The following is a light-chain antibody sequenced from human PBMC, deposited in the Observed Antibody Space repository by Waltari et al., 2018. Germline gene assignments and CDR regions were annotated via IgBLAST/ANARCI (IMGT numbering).Light chain of an antibody. CDR3: QQYGSSPRT. J-gene: IGKJ2*01. V-gene: IGKV3-20*01. CDR1: QSVSSSY. CDR2: GAS. Sequence: EIVLTQSPGTLSLSPGERATLSCRASQSVSSSYLACYQQKPVQAPRLLIYGASSRATGIPDRFSGSGSGTDFTLTISRLEPEDFAVYYCQQYGSSPRTFGQGTKLGIK.